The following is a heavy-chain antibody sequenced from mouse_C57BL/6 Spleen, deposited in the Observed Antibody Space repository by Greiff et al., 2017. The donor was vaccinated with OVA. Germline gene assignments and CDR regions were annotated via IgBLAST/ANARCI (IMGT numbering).Heavy chain of an antibody. J-gene: IGHJ2*01. D-gene: IGHD1-1*01. CDR2: IRNKANGYTT. CDR1: GFTFTDYY. Sequence: EVKLMESGGGLVQPGGSLSLSCAASGFTFTDYYMSWVRQPPGKALEWLGFIRNKANGYTTEYSASVKGRFTISRDNSQSILYLQMNALRAEDSATYYCARLDTTVVDYVDYWGQGTTLTVSS. V-gene: IGHV7-3*01. CDR3: ARLDTTVVDYVDY.